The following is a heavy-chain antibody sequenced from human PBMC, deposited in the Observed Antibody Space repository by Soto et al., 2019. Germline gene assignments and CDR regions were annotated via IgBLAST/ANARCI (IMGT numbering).Heavy chain of an antibody. CDR1: GGTFSSYA. CDR3: ARFGFKGRGPFDP. V-gene: IGHV1-69*13. D-gene: IGHD3-10*01. Sequence: ASVKVSCKASGGTFSSYAISWVRQAPGQGLEWMGGIIPIFGTANYAQKFQGRVTITADESTSTAYMELSSLRSEDTAVYYCARFGFKGRGPFDPWGQGTLVTVSS. J-gene: IGHJ5*02. CDR2: IIPIFGTA.